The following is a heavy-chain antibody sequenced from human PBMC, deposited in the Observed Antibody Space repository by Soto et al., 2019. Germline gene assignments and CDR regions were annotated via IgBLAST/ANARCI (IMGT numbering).Heavy chain of an antibody. V-gene: IGHV4-59*01. Sequence: SETLSLTCTVSGGSISSYYWSWIRQPPGKGLEWIGYIYYSGSTNYNPSLKSRVTISVDTSKNQFSLKLSSVTAADTAVYYCARVHYAYYYYGMDVWGQGTTVTVSS. CDR1: GGSISSYY. J-gene: IGHJ6*02. CDR2: IYYSGST. D-gene: IGHD3-16*01. CDR3: ARVHYAYYYYGMDV.